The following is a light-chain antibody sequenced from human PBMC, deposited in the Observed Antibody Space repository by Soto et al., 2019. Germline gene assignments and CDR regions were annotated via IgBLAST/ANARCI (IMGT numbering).Light chain of an antibody. J-gene: IGLJ2*01. CDR2: EVT. V-gene: IGLV2-14*01. CDR1: SSDVGVYNY. CDR3: CSYTDIALDVV. Sequence: QSALTQPASVSGSPGQSITISCTGTSSDVGVYNYVSWYQRHPGKAPKLMIYEVTNRPSGVSNRFSGSKSGNTASLTISGVRPEDEADYYCCSYTDIALDVVFGGGTKVTVL.